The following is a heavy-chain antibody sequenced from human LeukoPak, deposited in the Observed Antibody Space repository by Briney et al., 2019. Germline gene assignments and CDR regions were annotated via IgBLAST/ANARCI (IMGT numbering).Heavy chain of an antibody. Sequence: PSETLSLTCSVSGGSVNIYNWSWMREPPGEGVEWIGYFYTTGRINYNPSLKSRVTISVDTSKNQFSLKLSSVTAADTAVYYCARGRQEWEPQSSRYYYYYMDVWGKGTTVTVSS. D-gene: IGHD1-26*01. CDR2: FYTTGRI. CDR3: ARGRQEWEPQSSRYYYYYMDV. J-gene: IGHJ6*03. CDR1: GGSVNIYN. V-gene: IGHV4-4*09.